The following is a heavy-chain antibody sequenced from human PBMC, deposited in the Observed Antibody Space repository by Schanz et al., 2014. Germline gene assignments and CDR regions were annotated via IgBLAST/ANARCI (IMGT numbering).Heavy chain of an antibody. Sequence: EVQLVESGGGLVQPGGSLRLSCAASGFTFSSHSFNWVRQAPGKGLEWISYITYNGGTIYYADSVKGRFTISRDNSKNTVHLQMNSLRAEDTAIYYCAKDAPYPFDLWGRGTLITVSS. CDR1: GFTFSSHS. V-gene: IGHV3-48*01. CDR2: ITYNGGTI. J-gene: IGHJ2*01. CDR3: AKDAPYPFDL.